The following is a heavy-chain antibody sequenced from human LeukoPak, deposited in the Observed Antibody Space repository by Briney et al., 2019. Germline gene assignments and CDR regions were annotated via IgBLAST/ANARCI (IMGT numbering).Heavy chain of an antibody. CDR3: ARLPLCSGGSCYSGGFDY. Sequence: SETLSLTCTVSGGSIRRSSYHWGWIRQPPGKGLEWIGSIYHSGSTYYNPSLKSRVTISVDTSNNQFSLKLSSVTAADTAVYYCARLPLCSGGSCYSGGFDYWGQGTLVTVSS. J-gene: IGHJ4*02. V-gene: IGHV4-39*01. D-gene: IGHD2-15*01. CDR2: IYHSGST. CDR1: GGSIRRSSYH.